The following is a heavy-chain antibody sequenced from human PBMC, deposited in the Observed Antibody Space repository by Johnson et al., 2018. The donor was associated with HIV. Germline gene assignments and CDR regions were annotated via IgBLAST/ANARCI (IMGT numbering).Heavy chain of an antibody. V-gene: IGHV3-9*01. J-gene: IGHJ3*02. D-gene: IGHD5-24*01. CDR2: ISWNSGSI. Sequence: VQLVESGGGLVQPGRSLRLSCAASGFTFDDYAMHWVRQAPGKGLEWVSGISWNSGSIGYADSVKGRFTISRDNAKNSLYLQMNSLRAEDTALYYCAKSRDGSHFDIWGQGTVVTVSS. CDR1: GFTFDDYA. CDR3: AKSRDGSHFDI.